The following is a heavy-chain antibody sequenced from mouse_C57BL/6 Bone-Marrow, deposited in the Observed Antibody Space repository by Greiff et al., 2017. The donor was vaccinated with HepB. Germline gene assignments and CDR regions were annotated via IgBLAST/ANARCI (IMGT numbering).Heavy chain of an antibody. J-gene: IGHJ1*03. V-gene: IGHV1-42*01. CDR3: ARAVTTVLDV. Sequence: EVKLMESGPELVKPGASVKISCKASGYSFTGYYMNWVKQSPEKSLEWIGEINPSTGGTTYNQKFKAKATLTVDKSSSTAYMQLKSLTSEDSAVYYCARAVTTVLDVWGTGTTVTVSS. CDR1: GYSFTGYY. D-gene: IGHD1-1*01. CDR2: INPSTGGT.